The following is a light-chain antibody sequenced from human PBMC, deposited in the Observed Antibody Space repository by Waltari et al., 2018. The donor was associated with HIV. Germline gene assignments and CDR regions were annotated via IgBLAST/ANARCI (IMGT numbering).Light chain of an antibody. CDR2: GKD. CDR3: NSRDSSSNRVV. CDR1: SPRSYY. Sequence: SSELTQDPAVSVALGQTVRITCQGDSPRSYYATWYQQKPGQAPALVIYGKDNRPSGTPDRFSGSSSGNTASLTITGAQAEDEADYYCNSRDSSSNRVVFGGGTKLTVL. J-gene: IGLJ2*01. V-gene: IGLV3-19*01.